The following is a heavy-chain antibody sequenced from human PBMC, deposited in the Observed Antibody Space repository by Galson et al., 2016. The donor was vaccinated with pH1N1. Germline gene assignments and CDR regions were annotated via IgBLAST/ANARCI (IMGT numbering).Heavy chain of an antibody. V-gene: IGHV3-43*01. D-gene: IGHD3-16*01. Sequence: SLRLSCAASGFTFHDYTMHWVRQTPGKGLEWVSLVSWDGGSTYYADYVKGRFTVSRENSKNSLYLQMNSLRSEDTALYYRAKEIQRGSYGMDVWGRGTTVTVSS. CDR3: AKEIQRGSYGMDV. CDR2: VSWDGGST. CDR1: GFTFHDYT. J-gene: IGHJ6*02.